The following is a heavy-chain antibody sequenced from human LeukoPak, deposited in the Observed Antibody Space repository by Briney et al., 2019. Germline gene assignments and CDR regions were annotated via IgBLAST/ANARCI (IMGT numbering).Heavy chain of an antibody. Sequence: PGGSLRLSCAASGFSFSAYTMNWVRQVPGKGLEWVSSISSSSSYIYYRDSVEGRFIISRDNAKNSLYLQMNSLRPEDPALYYCATHSSDWQTVDLWGQGTQVTVSS. CDR1: GFSFSAYT. V-gene: IGHV3-21*01. D-gene: IGHD6-19*01. CDR2: ISSSSSYI. J-gene: IGHJ5*02. CDR3: ATHSSDWQTVDL.